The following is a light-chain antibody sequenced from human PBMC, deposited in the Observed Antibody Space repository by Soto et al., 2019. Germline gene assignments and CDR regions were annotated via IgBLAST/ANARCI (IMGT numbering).Light chain of an antibody. V-gene: IGLV2-11*01. J-gene: IGLJ3*02. CDR3: CSYAGTYPWV. Sequence: QSALTQPRSVSGSPGQSGTISCTGTSSDFGVYDYVSWYQQHTGRAPKVMIYDVSKRPSGVPNRFSGYKSGNTASLTISGLQTEYEADYYCCSYAGTYPWVFGGGTKLTFL. CDR1: SSDFGVYDY. CDR2: DVS.